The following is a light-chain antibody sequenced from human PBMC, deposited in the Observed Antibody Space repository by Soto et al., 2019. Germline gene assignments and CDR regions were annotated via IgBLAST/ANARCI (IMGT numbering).Light chain of an antibody. Sequence: SYELTQPPSVSVSPGQTASITCSGDKLGDKYACWYQQKPGQSPVLVIYQDSKRPSGIPEQFSGSNSGNTATLTISGTQAMDEADYYCQAWDSSTGGVFGTGTKLTVL. V-gene: IGLV3-1*01. CDR1: KLGDKY. CDR3: QAWDSSTGGV. J-gene: IGLJ1*01. CDR2: QDS.